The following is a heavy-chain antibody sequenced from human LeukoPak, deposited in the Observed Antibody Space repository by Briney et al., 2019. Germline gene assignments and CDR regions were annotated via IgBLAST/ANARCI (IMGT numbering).Heavy chain of an antibody. CDR1: GFTFSSYA. D-gene: IGHD3-10*01. V-gene: IGHV3-23*01. Sequence: PGGSLRLSCAASGFTFSSYAMSWVRQAPGKGLDWVSGISGNGGNTYYADSVKGRFTISGDNSKNTLYLQMNSLRAEDTAVYYCATAYYYGSGRRNWFDPWGQGTLVTVSS. J-gene: IGHJ5*02. CDR3: ATAYYYGSGRRNWFDP. CDR2: ISGNGGNT.